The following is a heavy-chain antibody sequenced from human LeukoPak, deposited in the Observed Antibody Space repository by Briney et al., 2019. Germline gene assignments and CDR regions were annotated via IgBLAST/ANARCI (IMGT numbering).Heavy chain of an antibody. CDR3: AKDTGSGWYGLFDY. D-gene: IGHD6-19*01. CDR1: GFTFDDYA. V-gene: IGHV3-9*01. Sequence: GGSLRLSCAASGFTFDDYAMHWVRQAPGKGLEWVSGISWNSGSIGYADSVTGRFTISRDNAKNSLYLQMNSLRAEDTALYYCAKDTGSGWYGLFDYWGQGTLVTVSS. J-gene: IGHJ4*02. CDR2: ISWNSGSI.